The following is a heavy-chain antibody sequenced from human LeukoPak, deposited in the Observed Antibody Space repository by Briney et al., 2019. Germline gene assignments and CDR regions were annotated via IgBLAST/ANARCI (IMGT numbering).Heavy chain of an antibody. J-gene: IGHJ6*03. CDR2: INHSGST. V-gene: IGHV4-34*01. Sequence: SETLSLTCAVYGGSFSGYYWSWIRQPPGKVLEWIGEINHSGSTNYNPSLKSRVTISVDTSKNQFSLKLSSVTAADTAVYYCARDPWYPSIAVAGTIYYYYMDVWGKGTTVTVSS. CDR3: ARDPWYPSIAVAGTIYYYYMDV. D-gene: IGHD6-13*01. CDR1: GGSFSGYY.